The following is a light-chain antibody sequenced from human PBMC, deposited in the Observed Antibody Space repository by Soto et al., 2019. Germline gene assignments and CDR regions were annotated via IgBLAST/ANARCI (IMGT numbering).Light chain of an antibody. CDR2: DAS. CDR1: QTVSVY. CDR3: QQRSNWPRT. Sequence: EIVLTQSPATLSLSPGERATLSCRASQTVSVYLAWYQQKPGQAPRLLIYDASNMASGIPARFSGSGSGTDFTISISSLEPEDFAVYYCQQRSNWPRTFGQGTKLEI. J-gene: IGKJ2*01. V-gene: IGKV3-11*01.